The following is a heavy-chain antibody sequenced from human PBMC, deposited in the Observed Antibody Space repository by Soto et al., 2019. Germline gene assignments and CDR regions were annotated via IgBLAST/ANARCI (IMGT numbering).Heavy chain of an antibody. D-gene: IGHD6-13*01. CDR3: ARDRAAAVTGFYYGMDV. CDR2: IYYSGST. J-gene: IGHJ6*02. Sequence: SETLSLTCTVSGGSISSGGYYWSWIRQHPGKGLEWIGYIYYSGSTYYNPSLKSRVTISVDTSKNQFSLKLSSVTAADTAVYYCARDRAAAVTGFYYGMDVWGQGTTVTVSS. V-gene: IGHV4-31*03. CDR1: GGSISSGGYY.